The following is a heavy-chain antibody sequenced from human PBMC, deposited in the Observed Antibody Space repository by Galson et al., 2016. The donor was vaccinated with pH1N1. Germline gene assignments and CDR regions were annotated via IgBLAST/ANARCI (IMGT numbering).Heavy chain of an antibody. CDR2: MNPNNGNA. J-gene: IGHJ2*01. CDR3: ARGPVYWYFDL. V-gene: IGHV1-8*01. Sequence: SVKVSCKVFGYTLTSYDINWVRQATGQGLEWMGWMNPNNGNADYAPKFQGRVTLTRNASINTAYMELSSLTSEDTAVYYCARGPVYWYFDLWGRGTPVIVSS. CDR1: GYTLTSYD.